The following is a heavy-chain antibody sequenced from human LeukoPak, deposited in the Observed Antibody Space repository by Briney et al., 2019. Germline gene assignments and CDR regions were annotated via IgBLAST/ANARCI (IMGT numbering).Heavy chain of an antibody. CDR2: TYYRSKWYN. CDR3: ARGGQGDGYSADEAFDF. D-gene: IGHD5-24*01. V-gene: IGHV6-1*01. J-gene: IGHJ3*01. CDR1: GDSVSSNSSA. Sequence: SQTLSLTCVISGDSVSSNSSACNWIRQSPSRGLEWLGRTYYRSKWYNDYAVSVKSRITINPDTSKNQFYLQLNSVTPEDTAVYYCARGGQGDGYSADEAFDFWGQGTMVTVSS.